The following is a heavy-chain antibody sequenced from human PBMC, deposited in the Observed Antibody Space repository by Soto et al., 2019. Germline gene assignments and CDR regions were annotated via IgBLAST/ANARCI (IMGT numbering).Heavy chain of an antibody. CDR1: GFTFSSYA. CDR3: ARAIGLQLWLLHYYYYGMDV. D-gene: IGHD5-18*01. Sequence: PGGSLRLSCAASGFTFSSYAMHWVRQAPGKGLEWVAVISYDGSNKYYADSVKGRFTISRDNSKNTLYLQMNSLRAEDTAVYYCARAIGLQLWLLHYYYYGMDVWGQGTTVTVSS. CDR2: ISYDGSNK. V-gene: IGHV3-30-3*01. J-gene: IGHJ6*02.